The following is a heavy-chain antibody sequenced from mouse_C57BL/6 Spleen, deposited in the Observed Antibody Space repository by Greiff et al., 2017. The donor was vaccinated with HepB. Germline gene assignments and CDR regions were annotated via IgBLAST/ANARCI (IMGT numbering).Heavy chain of an antibody. D-gene: IGHD2-4*01. V-gene: IGHV1-81*01. CDR3: ARHDYDGGVDY. J-gene: IGHJ2*01. CDR1: GYTFTSYG. Sequence: VQLQQSGAELARPGASVKLSCKASGYTFTSYGISWVKQRTGQGLEWIGEIYPRSGNTYYNEKFKGKATLTADKSSSTAYMELRSLTSEDSAVYFCARHDYDGGVDYWGQGTTLTVSS. CDR2: IYPRSGNT.